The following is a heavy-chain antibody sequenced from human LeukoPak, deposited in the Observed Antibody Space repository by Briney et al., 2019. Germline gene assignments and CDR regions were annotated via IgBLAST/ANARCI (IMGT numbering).Heavy chain of an antibody. V-gene: IGHV3-11*06. Sequence: LSLTCAVYGGSFSGYYWSWIRQPPGKGLEWVSYISSSSSYTNYADSVKGRFTISRDNAKNSLYLQMNSLRAEDTAVYYCAPYSSRSRAFDYWGQGTLVTVSS. D-gene: IGHD6-13*01. J-gene: IGHJ4*02. CDR2: ISSSSSYT. CDR3: APYSSRSRAFDY. CDR1: GGSFSGYY.